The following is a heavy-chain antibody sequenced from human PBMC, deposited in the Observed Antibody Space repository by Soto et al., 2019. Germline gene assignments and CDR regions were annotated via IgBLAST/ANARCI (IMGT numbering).Heavy chain of an antibody. Sequence: GGALRLSCAASGFSVGGNYMSWVRQAPGKGLELVSLIYSGGNPFYADSMKGRFTLSRDNSNNMLYLQMDSLRAEDTAVYYCARGPNSDCWGQGTLVTVSS. V-gene: IGHV3-53*01. CDR1: GFSVGGNY. D-gene: IGHD2-21*01. CDR2: IYSGGNP. J-gene: IGHJ4*02. CDR3: ARGPNSDC.